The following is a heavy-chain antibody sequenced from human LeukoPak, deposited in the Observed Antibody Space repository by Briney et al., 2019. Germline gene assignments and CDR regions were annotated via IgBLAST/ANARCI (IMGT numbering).Heavy chain of an antibody. CDR1: GGSISTYY. CDR3: ARQYSSSWYLNNYYYYMDV. J-gene: IGHJ6*03. V-gene: IGHV4-59*08. Sequence: PSETLSLTCTVSGGSISTYYWSWIRQPPGKGLEWIGYIFYSGSTYYNPSLKSRVTISVDTSKNQFSLKLSSVTAADTAVYYCARQYSSSWYLNNYYYYMDVWGKGTTVTVSS. D-gene: IGHD6-13*01. CDR2: IFYSGST.